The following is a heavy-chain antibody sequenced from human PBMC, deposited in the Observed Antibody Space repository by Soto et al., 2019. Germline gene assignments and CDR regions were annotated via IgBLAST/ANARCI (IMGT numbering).Heavy chain of an antibody. J-gene: IGHJ5*02. CDR3: VQGRYPPMATPLDH. CDR2: TSGRGGST. V-gene: IGHV3-23*01. CDR1: EVSFVSHD. D-gene: IGHD1-1*01. Sequence: QLLESGGGLVQPGGSLRLSCEASEVSFVSHDMSWVRLAPGKGLEWVATTSGRGGSTHYTDSVKGRFTVSRDNFRTSLFLQMTSLRREDTALSYCVQGRYPPMATPLDHWVQGTLCTAS.